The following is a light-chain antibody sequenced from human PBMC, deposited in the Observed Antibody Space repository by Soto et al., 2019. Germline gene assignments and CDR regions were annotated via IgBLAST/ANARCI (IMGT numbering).Light chain of an antibody. J-gene: IGKJ1*01. CDR1: DEIYTS. CDR2: DAS. V-gene: IGKV1-5*01. Sequence: DIQLTQSPSSVSASVGDSVTISCRASDEIYTSLAWYHQKPGKAPNLLIYDASSLESGVPSRFSGSGSGTEFTLTISSLQPDDFATYYCQQYSSNWWTFGQGTKVEIK. CDR3: QQYSSNWWT.